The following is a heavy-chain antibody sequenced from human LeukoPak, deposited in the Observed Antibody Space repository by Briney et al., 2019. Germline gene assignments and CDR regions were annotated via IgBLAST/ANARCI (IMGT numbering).Heavy chain of an antibody. J-gene: IGHJ4*02. Sequence: ASVTVSCKASGHTTTSYGITWVRQAPGQGLEWMGWISAYNGNTKYAQRLQGRVTMTTDTSTGTAYMELRSLRSDDTAVYYCARDLYSSSWYLDYWGQGTLVTVSS. D-gene: IGHD6-13*01. V-gene: IGHV1-18*01. CDR1: GHTTTSYG. CDR3: ARDLYSSSWYLDY. CDR2: ISAYNGNT.